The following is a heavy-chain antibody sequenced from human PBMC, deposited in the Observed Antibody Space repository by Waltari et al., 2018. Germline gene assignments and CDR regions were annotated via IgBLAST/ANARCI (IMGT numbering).Heavy chain of an antibody. Sequence: QVQLQQWGAGLLKPSETLSLTCAVYGGSFSGYYWRWIRQPPGKGLEWIGEINHSGSTNYNPSLNSRVTISVDTSKNQFSLKLSSVTAADTAVYYCARDLIAVAGTDIYYYYGMDVWGQGTTVTVSS. CDR3: ARDLIAVAGTDIYYYYGMDV. CDR2: INHSGST. V-gene: IGHV4-34*01. D-gene: IGHD6-19*01. J-gene: IGHJ6*02. CDR1: GGSFSGYY.